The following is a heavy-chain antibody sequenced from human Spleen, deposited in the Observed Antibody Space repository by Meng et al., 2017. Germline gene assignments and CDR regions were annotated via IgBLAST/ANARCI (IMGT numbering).Heavy chain of an antibody. D-gene: IGHD3-9*01. CDR3: ARDADWVIFDH. CDR1: GFTFSSYN. CDR2: INTDASST. J-gene: IGHJ4*02. V-gene: IGHV3-74*03. Sequence: EVQLVEAGGGLVQPGGSLRLSCAASGFTFSSYNMHWVRQTPGEWLVWVSRINTDASSTTYADSVKGRFTISRDDAKNTVYLQMNSLRAEDTAVYYCARDADWVIFDHWGQGALVTVSS.